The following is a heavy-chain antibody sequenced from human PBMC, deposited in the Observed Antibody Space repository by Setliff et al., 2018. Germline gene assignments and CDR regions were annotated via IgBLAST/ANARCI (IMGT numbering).Heavy chain of an antibody. Sequence: GGSLRLSCAASGFTFSTYGLNWVRQAPGKGLEWISYLNNDGTTIYYADSVRGRVTISRDNARDSLYLQMNSLRAEDTAVYYCARGYSWDAFDIWGQGTMVTVSS. J-gene: IGHJ3*02. CDR1: GFTFSTYG. CDR2: LNNDGTTI. CDR3: ARGYSWDAFDI. V-gene: IGHV3-48*04. D-gene: IGHD1-1*01.